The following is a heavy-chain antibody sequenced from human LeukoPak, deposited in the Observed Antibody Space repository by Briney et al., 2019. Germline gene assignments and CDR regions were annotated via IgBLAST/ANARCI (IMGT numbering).Heavy chain of an antibody. J-gene: IGHJ5*02. V-gene: IGHV1-46*01. D-gene: IGHD6-13*01. CDR3: AASRWYESWFAL. Sequence: ASVKVSCKASGYTFTSYYMHWVRQAPGQGLEWMGIINPSGGSTSYAQKFQGRVTMTRDTSMRTVYMELSSLRSEDTAVYYCAASRWYESWFALWGQGTLVTVSS. CDR1: GYTFTSYY. CDR2: INPSGGST.